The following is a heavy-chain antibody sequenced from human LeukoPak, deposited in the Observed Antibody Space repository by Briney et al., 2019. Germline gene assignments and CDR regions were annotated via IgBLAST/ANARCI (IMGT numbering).Heavy chain of an antibody. CDR3: ARGKALWFGELSYPYYYYGMEV. D-gene: IGHD3-10*01. CDR2: ISSSSSYI. V-gene: IGHV3-21*01. CDR1: GFTFSSYS. Sequence: GGSLRLSCAASGFTFSSYSMNWVRQAPGKGLEWVSSISSSSSYIYYADSVKGRFTLSRDNATNSLYLKTTSLRAEATAVYYCARGKALWFGELSYPYYYYGMEVWGKGTTVTVSS. J-gene: IGHJ6*04.